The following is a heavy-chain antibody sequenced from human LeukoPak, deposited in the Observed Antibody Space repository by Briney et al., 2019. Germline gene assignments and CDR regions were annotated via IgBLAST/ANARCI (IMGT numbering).Heavy chain of an antibody. Sequence: GGSLRLSCAASGFTVSSNYMSWVRQAPGKGLEWVSVIYSGGSTYYADSVKGRFTISRDNSKNTLYLQMNSLRAEGTAVYYCARDPIDYGGNSHFDYWGQGTLVTVSS. J-gene: IGHJ4*02. CDR2: IYSGGST. CDR3: ARDPIDYGGNSHFDY. D-gene: IGHD4-23*01. V-gene: IGHV3-66*01. CDR1: GFTVSSNY.